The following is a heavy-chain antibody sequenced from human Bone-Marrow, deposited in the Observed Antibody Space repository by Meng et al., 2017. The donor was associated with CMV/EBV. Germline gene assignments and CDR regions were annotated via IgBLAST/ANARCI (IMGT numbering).Heavy chain of an antibody. Sequence: GGSLRLSCAASGFTFSSYAMHWVRQAPGKGLEWVAVISYDGSNKYYADSVKGRFTISRDNSKNTLYLQMNSLRAEDTAVYYCARDWSRQVSILIDDWGQGTLVTVSS. CDR3: ARDWSRQVSILIDD. J-gene: IGHJ4*02. V-gene: IGHV3-30-3*01. D-gene: IGHD3-3*02. CDR2: ISYDGSNK. CDR1: GFTFSSYA.